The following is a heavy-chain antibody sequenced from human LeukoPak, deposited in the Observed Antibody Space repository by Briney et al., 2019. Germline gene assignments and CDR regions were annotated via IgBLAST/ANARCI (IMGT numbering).Heavy chain of an antibody. V-gene: IGHV3-30*04. CDR1: GFTFSSYA. CDR2: ISYDGSNK. CDR3: ARARGLGHGDDVRWFDP. J-gene: IGHJ5*02. D-gene: IGHD4-17*01. Sequence: GGSLRLSCAASGFTFSSYAMHWVRQAPGKGLEWVAVISYDGSNKYYADSVKGRFTISRDNAKNTLYLQMNSLRAEDTAVYYCARARGLGHGDDVRWFDPWGQGTLVTVSS.